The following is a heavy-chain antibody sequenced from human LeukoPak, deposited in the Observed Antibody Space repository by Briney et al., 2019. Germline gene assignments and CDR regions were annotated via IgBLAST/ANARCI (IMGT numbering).Heavy chain of an antibody. Sequence: GGSLRLSCAASGFTVSSNYMSWVRQAPGKGLEWVSGISWNSGSIGYADSVKGRFTISRDNAKNSLYLQMNSLRAEDTALYYCAKALWSGYYTNNWFDPRGQGTLVTVSS. CDR2: ISWNSGSI. V-gene: IGHV3-9*01. CDR1: GFTVSSNY. CDR3: AKALWSGYYTNNWFDP. J-gene: IGHJ5*02. D-gene: IGHD3-3*01.